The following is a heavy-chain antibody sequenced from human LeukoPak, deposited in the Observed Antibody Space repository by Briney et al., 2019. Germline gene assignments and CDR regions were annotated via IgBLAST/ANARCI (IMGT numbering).Heavy chain of an antibody. D-gene: IGHD6-13*01. Sequence: PGGSLRLSCAASGFTFSNYAMSWVRQAPGKGLEWVSAISGSGDNTYYADSVKGRFTVSRDNSKNTLYVQMKSLRAEDTAVYFCARVGALSSSWLLYWGQGTLVTVSS. J-gene: IGHJ4*02. CDR2: ISGSGDNT. CDR3: ARVGALSSSWLLY. CDR1: GFTFSNYA. V-gene: IGHV3-23*01.